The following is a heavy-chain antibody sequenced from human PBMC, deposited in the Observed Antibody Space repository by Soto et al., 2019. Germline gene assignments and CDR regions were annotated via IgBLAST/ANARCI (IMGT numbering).Heavy chain of an antibody. CDR2: INHSGFT. CDR3: ARGHGRFAH. CDR1: GGSFTGYY. J-gene: IGHJ4*02. Sequence: TLSLTCDVSGGSFTGYYWSWIRQPPGKGLEWIGEINHSGFTNYNPSLTGRVTISLDTSKSQFSLKLSSLTAADTAFYFCARGHGRFAHWGQGTLVTVSS. V-gene: IGHV4-34*01.